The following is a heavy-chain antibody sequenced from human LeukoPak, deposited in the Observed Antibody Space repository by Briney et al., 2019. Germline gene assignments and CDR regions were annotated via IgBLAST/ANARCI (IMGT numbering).Heavy chain of an antibody. Sequence: GASVKVSCKASGYTFTSYGISWVRQAPGQGLEWMGWMNPNSGNTGYAQKFQGRLTMTRNTSISTAYMELSSLRSEDTAVYYCARARGGGCSDTSCYRHYSYYMDVWGKGTTVTISS. CDR3: ARARGGGCSDTSCYRHYSYYMDV. V-gene: IGHV1-8*02. CDR1: GYTFTSYG. D-gene: IGHD2-2*01. CDR2: MNPNSGNT. J-gene: IGHJ6*03.